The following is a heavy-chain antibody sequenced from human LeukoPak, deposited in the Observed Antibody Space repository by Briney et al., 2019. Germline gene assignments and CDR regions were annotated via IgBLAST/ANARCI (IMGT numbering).Heavy chain of an antibody. CDR3: ARDYYDSSGYTN. CDR1: GYTFTSYD. J-gene: IGHJ4*02. CDR2: ISAYNGNA. V-gene: IGHV1-18*01. Sequence: VASVKVSCKASGYTFTSYDINWVRQAPGQGLEWMGWISAYNGNANYAQKVQGRVTMTIDTSTSTAYMEVRSLRSDDTAVYYCARDYYDSSGYTNWGQGTLVTVSS. D-gene: IGHD3-22*01.